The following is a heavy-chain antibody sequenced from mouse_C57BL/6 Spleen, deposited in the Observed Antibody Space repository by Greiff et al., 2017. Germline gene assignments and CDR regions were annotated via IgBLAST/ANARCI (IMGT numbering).Heavy chain of an antibody. J-gene: IGHJ3*01. D-gene: IGHD1-1*01. V-gene: IGHV1-15*01. CDR3: TRFTTVVAPPWFAY. CDR1: GYTFTDYE. Sequence: VQLQQSGAELVRPGASVTLSCKASGYTFTDYEMHWVKQTAVHGLEWIGAIDPETGGTAYNQKFKGKAILTADKSSSTAYMELRSLTSEDSAVYYCTRFTTVVAPPWFAYWGQGTLVTVSA. CDR2: IDPETGGT.